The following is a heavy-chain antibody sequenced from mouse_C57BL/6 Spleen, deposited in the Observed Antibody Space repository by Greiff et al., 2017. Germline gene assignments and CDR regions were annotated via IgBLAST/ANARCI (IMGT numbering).Heavy chain of an antibody. D-gene: IGHD1-1*01. CDR2: IDPSDSYT. J-gene: IGHJ4*01. CDR3: AREIYYGSSYYAMDY. CDR1: GYTFTSYW. V-gene: IGHV1-69*02. Sequence: QVQLQQPGTELVKPGASVKLSCKASGYTFTSYWMHWVKQRPGQGLEWIGVIDPSDSYTNYNQKFKGKATLTVDTSSSTAYMQLSSLTSEDSAVYYCAREIYYGSSYYAMDYWGQGTSVTVSS.